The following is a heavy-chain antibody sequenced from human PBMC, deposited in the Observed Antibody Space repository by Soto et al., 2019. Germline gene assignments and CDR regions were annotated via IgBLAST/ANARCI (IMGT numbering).Heavy chain of an antibody. J-gene: IGHJ4*02. Sequence: PSETLSLTCTVSGGSISSYYWSWIRQPPGKGLEWIGYIYYSGSTNYNPSLKSRVTISVDTSKNQFSLKLSSVTAADTAVYYCARGNDSSGYQGIDYWGQGTLVTVSS. CDR2: IYYSGST. D-gene: IGHD3-22*01. CDR1: GGSISSYY. CDR3: ARGNDSSGYQGIDY. V-gene: IGHV4-59*01.